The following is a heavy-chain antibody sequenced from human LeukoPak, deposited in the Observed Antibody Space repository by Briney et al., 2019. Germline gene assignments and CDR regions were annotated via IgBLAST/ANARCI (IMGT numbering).Heavy chain of an antibody. D-gene: IGHD1-26*01. CDR2: ISDSGDIT. CDR3: AKDRRGGSYYAATLDI. CDR1: GFTFSSYA. Sequence: GGSLRLSCAASGFTFSSYAMSWVRQAPGKWLEWVSGISDSGDITYYADAVKGRFTISRDNSKNTLYVQMNSLRVEDTAVYYCAKDRRGGSYYAATLDIWGQGTMVTVSS. V-gene: IGHV3-23*01. J-gene: IGHJ3*02.